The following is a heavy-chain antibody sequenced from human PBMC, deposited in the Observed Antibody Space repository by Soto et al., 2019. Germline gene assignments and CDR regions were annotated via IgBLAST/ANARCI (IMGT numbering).Heavy chain of an antibody. V-gene: IGHV4-39*01. D-gene: IGHD2-2*01. Sequence: QLQLQESGPGLVRPSETLSLTCTVSGDSISSSRYHWGWIRQAPGKGLEWIGSFRYSENTAYSPSLQSRVTISVDTSKNQFSLKLASVTAAYTSVYYGASRPVFPSAMTLDSWGQGTLVTVSS. CDR3: ASRPVFPSAMTLDS. CDR1: GDSISSSRYH. J-gene: IGHJ4*02. CDR2: FRYSENT.